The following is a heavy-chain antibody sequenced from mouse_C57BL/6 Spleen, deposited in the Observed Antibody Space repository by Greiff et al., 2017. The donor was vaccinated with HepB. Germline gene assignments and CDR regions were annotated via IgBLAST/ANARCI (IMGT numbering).Heavy chain of an antibody. D-gene: IGHD2-1*01. V-gene: IGHV14-3*01. CDR1: GFNIKNTY. Sequence: VQPQQSVAELVRPGASVKFSCTASGFNIKNTYMHWVKQRPEQGLEWVGRIYPTNGNSKYAPKFQGKATITADTSPNTAYLQLSSLTTEDAAIYYCARGYYGNYGGYAMDYWGQGTSVTVSS. CDR3: ARGYYGNYGGYAMDY. J-gene: IGHJ4*01. CDR2: IYPTNGNS.